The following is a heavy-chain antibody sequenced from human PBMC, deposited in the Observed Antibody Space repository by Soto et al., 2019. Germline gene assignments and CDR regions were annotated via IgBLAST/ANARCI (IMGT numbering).Heavy chain of an antibody. D-gene: IGHD3-16*01. V-gene: IGHV6-1*01. CDR1: GDGISSNSAA. CDR3: ARGLWGRSGLYYYYYYGMDV. CDR2: TYYVSQWYY. J-gene: IGHJ6*02. Sequence: QTRSLACAISGDGISSNSAAFNLIRQSPSRCLYGLGRTYYVSQWYYGYAPFVKSRITINPDTYKNQFSLKLSSVTAADTAVYYCARGLWGRSGLYYYYYYGMDVWGQGTTVTVSS.